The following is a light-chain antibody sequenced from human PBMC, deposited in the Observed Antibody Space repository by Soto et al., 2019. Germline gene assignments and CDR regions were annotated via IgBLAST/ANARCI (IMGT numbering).Light chain of an antibody. V-gene: IGLV2-23*01. CDR1: SSDAGNYNF. CDR3: CSYAGSSTSWV. J-gene: IGLJ3*02. CDR2: EDS. Sequence: QSVLTQPASVSGSPGQSITISCTGTSSDAGNYNFVSWYQQHPGKAPKVIIYEDSTRPSGVSNRISGSKSGNTASLTISGLQAEDEADYCCCSYAGSSTSWVFGGGTQLTVL.